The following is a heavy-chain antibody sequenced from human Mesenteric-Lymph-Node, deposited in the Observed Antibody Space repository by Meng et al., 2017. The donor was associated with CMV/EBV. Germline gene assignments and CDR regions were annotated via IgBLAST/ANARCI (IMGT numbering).Heavy chain of an antibody. CDR2: ISFDESTK. D-gene: IGHD7-27*01. V-gene: IGHV3-30*04. CDR1: GFSFSTYP. CDR3: ARKGNWGSAFDI. J-gene: IGHJ6*02. Sequence: GGSLRLSCAASGFSFSTYPMHWVRQAPGKGLEWVAIISFDESTKYYADSVKGRFTSSRDNSKNTLYLQMNSLRTEDTAVYYCARKGNWGSAFDIWGQGTTVTVSS.